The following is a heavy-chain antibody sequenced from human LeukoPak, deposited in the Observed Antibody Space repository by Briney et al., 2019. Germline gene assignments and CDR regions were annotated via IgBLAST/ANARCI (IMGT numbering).Heavy chain of an antibody. CDR2: LNSDGSST. J-gene: IGHJ3*02. D-gene: IGHD1-7*01. Sequence: PGGSLRLSCAASGFTFSSYWMHWVRQAPGKGLVWVSCLNSDGSSTRYADSVRGRFTISRDNAKNTLYLQMNSLRAEDTAVYYGATGNYHAFDIWGQGTMVTVSS. CDR3: ATGNYHAFDI. CDR1: GFTFSSYW. V-gene: IGHV3-74*01.